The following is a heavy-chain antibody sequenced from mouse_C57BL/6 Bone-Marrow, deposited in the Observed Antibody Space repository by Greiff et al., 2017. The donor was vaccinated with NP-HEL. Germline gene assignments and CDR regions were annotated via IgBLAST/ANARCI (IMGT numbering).Heavy chain of an antibody. J-gene: IGHJ3*01. V-gene: IGHV1-64*01. CDR3: AGGTTVGGSFAY. CDR2: IHPNSGST. D-gene: IGHD1-1*01. Sequence: QVQLKQPGAELVKPGASVKLSCKASGYTFTSYWMHWVKQRPGQGLEWIGMIHPNSGSTNYNEKFKSKATLTVAKSSSTAYMQLSSLTSEDSAVEYCAGGTTVGGSFAYWGQGTLVTVSA. CDR1: GYTFTSYW.